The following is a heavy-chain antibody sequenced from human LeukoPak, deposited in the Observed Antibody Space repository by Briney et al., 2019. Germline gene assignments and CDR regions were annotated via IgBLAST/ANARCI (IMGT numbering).Heavy chain of an antibody. V-gene: IGHV1-2*02. CDR1: GYTFTGYY. J-gene: IGHJ3*02. CDR2: INPNSGGT. Sequence: GASVTVSCKASGYTFTGYYMHWVRQAPGQGLEWMGWINPNSGGTNYAQKLQGRVTMTTDASTSTAYMELRSLRSDDTAVYYCARKYYYGSVDAFDIWGQGTMVTVSS. CDR3: ARKYYYGSVDAFDI. D-gene: IGHD3-10*01.